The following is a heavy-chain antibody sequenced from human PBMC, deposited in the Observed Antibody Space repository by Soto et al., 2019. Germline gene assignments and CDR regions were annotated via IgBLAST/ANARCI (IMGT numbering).Heavy chain of an antibody. D-gene: IGHD3-10*01. CDR2: IDPSDSYT. V-gene: IGHV5-10-1*01. Sequence: PVESMKISCKGSGYSFTSYWISWVRQMPGKGLEWMGRIDPSDSYTNYSPSFQGHVTISADKSISTAYLQWSSLKASDTAMYYCARQGGPLWFGELFPNPFDYWGQGTLVTVSS. CDR1: GYSFTSYW. J-gene: IGHJ4*02. CDR3: ARQGGPLWFGELFPNPFDY.